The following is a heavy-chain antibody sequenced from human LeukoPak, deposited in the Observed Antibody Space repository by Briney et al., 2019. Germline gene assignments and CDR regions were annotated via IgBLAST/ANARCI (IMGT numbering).Heavy chain of an antibody. Sequence: GGSLRLSCTASGFTFDDYYINWIRQAPGKGLDWVAYISSSGTATYYADSVKGRFTISRDNAKNSLYLQMDSLKAEDTAMYYCARPARSGIYYPDAFENWGQGTMVTVSS. D-gene: IGHD3-10*01. CDR2: ISSSGTAT. CDR1: GFTFDDYY. J-gene: IGHJ3*02. CDR3: ARPARSGIYYPDAFEN. V-gene: IGHV3-11*04.